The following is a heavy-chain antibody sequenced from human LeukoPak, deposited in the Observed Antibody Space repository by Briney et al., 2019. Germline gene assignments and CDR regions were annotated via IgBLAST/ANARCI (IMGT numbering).Heavy chain of an antibody. CDR2: INPNSGGT. CDR1: GYTFTGYY. J-gene: IGHJ6*02. D-gene: IGHD2-2*01. Sequence: ASVKVSCKASGYTFTGYYMHWVRQAPGQGLECMGWINPNSGGTNYAQKFQGRVTMTRDTSISTAYMELSRLRSDDTAVYYCARAGPGYCSSTSCHFGLWHTYYYYGMDVWGQGTTVTVSS. CDR3: ARAGPGYCSSTSCHFGLWHTYYYYGMDV. V-gene: IGHV1-2*02.